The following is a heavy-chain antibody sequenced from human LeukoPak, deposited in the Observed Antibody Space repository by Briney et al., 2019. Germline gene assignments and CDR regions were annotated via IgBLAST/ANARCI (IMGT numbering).Heavy chain of an antibody. CDR1: GFTFSSYP. D-gene: IGHD6-19*01. V-gene: IGHV3-23*01. J-gene: IGHJ4*02. CDR2: ISGSGDST. Sequence: GGSLTLSCGASGFTFSSYPMIWVRQAPGKGGEWVSSISGSGDSTYYAYSVKGRFTIYRDHSKNTLYLQMNCLRAEDPAVYYCAKHPRDLIEVALVPIPYAFYFWGQRTLVTVSS. CDR3: AKHPRDLIEVALVPIPYAFYF.